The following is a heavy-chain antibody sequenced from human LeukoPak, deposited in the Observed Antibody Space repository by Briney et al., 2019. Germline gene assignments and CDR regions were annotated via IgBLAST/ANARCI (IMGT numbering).Heavy chain of an antibody. CDR1: GGSISSYY. D-gene: IGHD3-16*01. CDR2: IYYSGST. V-gene: IGHV4-59*08. Sequence: MPSETLSLTCTVSGGSISSYYWSWIRQPPGKGLEWIGYIYYSGSTNYNPSLKSRVTISVDTSKNQFSLKLSSVTAADTAVYYCASLMGEVDYWGQGTLVTVSS. J-gene: IGHJ4*02. CDR3: ASLMGEVDY.